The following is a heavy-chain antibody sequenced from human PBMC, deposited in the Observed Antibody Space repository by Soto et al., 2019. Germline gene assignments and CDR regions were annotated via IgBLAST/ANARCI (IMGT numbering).Heavy chain of an antibody. CDR3: AAYSHQGY. Sequence: EEQLVESGGDLVQPGGSLRLSCAASGFTVSNNYMSWVRQAPGKGLEWVSLIYSGGSTYYADSVKGRFTISRDSSKNTLYLQRNSLRAEDTAMYYCAAYSHQGYWGQGTLVTVSS. J-gene: IGHJ4*02. CDR1: GFTVSNNY. D-gene: IGHD3-16*01. CDR2: IYSGGST. V-gene: IGHV3-66*01.